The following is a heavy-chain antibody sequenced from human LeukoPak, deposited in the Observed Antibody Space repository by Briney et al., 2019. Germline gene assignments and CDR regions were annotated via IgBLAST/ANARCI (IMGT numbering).Heavy chain of an antibody. J-gene: IGHJ5*02. D-gene: IGHD4-17*01. CDR3: ARVDYGDYMHWFDP. CDR2: INHSGST. V-gene: IGHV4-34*01. Sequence: SETLSLTCAVYGGSFSGYYWSWIRQPPGKGLEGMGEINHSGSTNYNPSLKSRVTISVDRSKNQFSLKLSSVTAADTAVYYCARVDYGDYMHWFDPWGQGTLVTVSS. CDR1: GGSFSGYY.